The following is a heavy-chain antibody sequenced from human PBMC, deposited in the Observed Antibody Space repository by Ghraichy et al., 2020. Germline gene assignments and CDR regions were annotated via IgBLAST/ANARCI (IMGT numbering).Heavy chain of an antibody. CDR2: INYVPVT. Sequence: ESLNISCSVYGGSIAGYYWSWIRQSPGKGLEWIGEINYVPVTNYNPSLESRVTISLDTYDNQFSLSLTFLTVADTGLYFCARGRYCGGGACYPRPSSFDHWGQGVPVTVSS. J-gene: IGHJ4*02. D-gene: IGHD2-15*01. CDR1: GGSIAGYY. CDR3: ARGRYCGGGACYPRPSSFDH. V-gene: IGHV4-34*01.